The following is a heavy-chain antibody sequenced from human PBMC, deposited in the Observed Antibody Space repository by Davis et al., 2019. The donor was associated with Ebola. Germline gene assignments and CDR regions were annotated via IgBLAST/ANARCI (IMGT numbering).Heavy chain of an antibody. V-gene: IGHV1-18*01. J-gene: IGHJ4*02. D-gene: IGHD5-18*01. Sequence: ASVKVSCKASGYTFTSYGISWVRQAPGQGLEWMGWISAYNGNTNYAQKVQGRVTMTTDTSTSTAYMELRSLRSDNTAVYFCARGGTSRGYSHGYYTPFDYWGQGTLVTVSS. CDR1: GYTFTSYG. CDR3: ARGGTSRGYSHGYYTPFDY. CDR2: ISAYNGNT.